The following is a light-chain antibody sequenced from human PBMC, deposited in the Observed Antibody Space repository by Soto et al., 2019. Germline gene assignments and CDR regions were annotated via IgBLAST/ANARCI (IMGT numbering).Light chain of an antibody. CDR1: SSDVGANNDY. Sequence: QSAPTQPPSASGSPGQSVTISCTGTSSDVGANNDYVSWYQQHPGKVPKLMIYEVSKRPPGVPDRFSGSKSGNTASLTVSGLQADDEADYYCSSYAGSDNFVFGTVTKLTVL. V-gene: IGLV2-8*01. J-gene: IGLJ1*01. CDR2: EVS. CDR3: SSYAGSDNFV.